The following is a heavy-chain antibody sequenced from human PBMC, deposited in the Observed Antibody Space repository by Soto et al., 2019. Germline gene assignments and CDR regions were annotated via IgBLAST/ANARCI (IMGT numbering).Heavy chain of an antibody. CDR1: GYTFTSYG. Sequence: GGSVKVSCKASGYTFTSYGISWVRQAPGQGLEWMGWISAYNGNTNYAQKLQGRVTMTTDTSTSTAYMELRSLRSDDTAVYYCARDRITYYYDSSAPTGRYIWFDPWGQGTLVTVSS. V-gene: IGHV1-18*04. J-gene: IGHJ5*02. CDR2: ISAYNGNT. D-gene: IGHD3-22*01. CDR3: ARDRITYYYDSSAPTGRYIWFDP.